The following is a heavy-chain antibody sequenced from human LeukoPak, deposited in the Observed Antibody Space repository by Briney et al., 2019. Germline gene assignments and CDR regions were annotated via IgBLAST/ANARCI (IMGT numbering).Heavy chain of an antibody. CDR2: ISSSSSYI. J-gene: IGHJ4*02. Sequence: PGGSLRLSCAASGFTFSSYSMHCVRQPPGKGLEWVSSISSSSSYIYYADSVKGRFTISRDNAKNSLYLQMNSQRAEDTAVYYCARVLELYDSSGYCDYWGQGTLVTVSS. V-gene: IGHV3-21*01. D-gene: IGHD3-22*01. CDR1: GFTFSSYS. CDR3: ARVLELYDSSGYCDY.